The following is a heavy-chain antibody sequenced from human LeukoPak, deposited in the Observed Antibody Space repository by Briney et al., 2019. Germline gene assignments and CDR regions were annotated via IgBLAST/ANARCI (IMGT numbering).Heavy chain of an antibody. Sequence: GGSLRLSCAASGFTFSSYSMNWVRQAPGKGLEWVSSISSSSSYIYYADSVRGRFTISRNNSKNSLYLQMNGLRTEDTAFYYCAKGLHGVSFSFDYWGRGTLVTVSS. CDR2: ISSSSSYI. J-gene: IGHJ4*02. V-gene: IGHV3-21*04. CDR3: AKGLHGVSFSFDY. D-gene: IGHD5-24*01. CDR1: GFTFSSYS.